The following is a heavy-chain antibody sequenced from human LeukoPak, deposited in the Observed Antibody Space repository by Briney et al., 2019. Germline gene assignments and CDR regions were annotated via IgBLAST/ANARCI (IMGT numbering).Heavy chain of an antibody. D-gene: IGHD2-2*01. CDR2: LSGSGGST. CDR1: GFTFSTYA. J-gene: IGHJ4*02. V-gene: IGHV3-23*01. CDR3: AKFEGLCGSANTCYHFDC. Sequence: GGSLRLSCDVSGFTFSTYAMSWVRQAPGEGLEWVSGLSGSGGSTWYADSVKGRFTISRDNSKNTVYLHMNSLRAEDTAVYYCAKFEGLCGSANTCYHFDCWGQGTLVTVSS.